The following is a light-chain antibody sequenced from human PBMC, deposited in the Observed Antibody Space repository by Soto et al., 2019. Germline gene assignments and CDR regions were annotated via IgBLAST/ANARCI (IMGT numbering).Light chain of an antibody. J-gene: IGKJ2*01. CDR2: DAS. V-gene: IGKV3-15*01. Sequence: EIVMTQSPATLSVSPGERATLSCRASQGVSSKLAWFQQKPGQSPRLLIFDASTRATGIPARFSGSGSGTDFTLTISSLQSEDFAVYYCQQYNYWPQTFGQGTKVEIK. CDR3: QQYNYWPQT. CDR1: QGVSSK.